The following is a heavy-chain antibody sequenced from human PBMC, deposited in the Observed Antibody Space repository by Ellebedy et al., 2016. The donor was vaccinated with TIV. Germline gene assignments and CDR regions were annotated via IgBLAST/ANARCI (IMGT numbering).Heavy chain of an antibody. V-gene: IGHV4-34*01. J-gene: IGHJ4*02. CDR3: ARGGGFGESLDY. Sequence: SETLSLTXAVYGGSFSGYYWSWIRQPPGKGLEWIGEINHSGSTNYNPSLKSRVTISVDTSKNQFSLKLSSVTAADTAVYYCARGGGFGESLDYWGQGTLVTVSS. D-gene: IGHD3-10*01. CDR2: INHSGST. CDR1: GGSFSGYY.